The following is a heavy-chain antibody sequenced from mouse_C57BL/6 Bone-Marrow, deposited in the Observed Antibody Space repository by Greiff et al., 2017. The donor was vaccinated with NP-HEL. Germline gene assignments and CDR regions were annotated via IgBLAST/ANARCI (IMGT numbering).Heavy chain of an antibody. CDR2: IYPRSGNT. Sequence: QVQLQQSGAELARPGASVKLSCKASGYTFTSYGISWVKQRTGQGLEWIGEIYPRSGNTYYNEKFKGKATLTADKSSSTAYMGLRSLTSEDSAVYFCARRDLLLLFAYWGQGTLVTVSA. V-gene: IGHV1-81*01. D-gene: IGHD1-1*01. J-gene: IGHJ3*01. CDR3: ARRDLLLLFAY. CDR1: GYTFTSYG.